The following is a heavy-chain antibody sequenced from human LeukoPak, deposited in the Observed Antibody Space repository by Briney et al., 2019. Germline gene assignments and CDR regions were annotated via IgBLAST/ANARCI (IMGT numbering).Heavy chain of an antibody. CDR2: IIPIFGTA. V-gene: IGHV1-69*13. CDR3: ARDRVTGGYYYYMDV. Sequence: GASVKVSCKASGGTFSSYAISWVRQAPGQGLEWMGGIIPIFGTANYAQKFQGRVTITADESTSTAYMELSSLRSEDTAVYYCARDRVTGGYYYYMDVWGKGTTVTVSS. CDR1: GGTFSSYA. D-gene: IGHD2-21*02. J-gene: IGHJ6*03.